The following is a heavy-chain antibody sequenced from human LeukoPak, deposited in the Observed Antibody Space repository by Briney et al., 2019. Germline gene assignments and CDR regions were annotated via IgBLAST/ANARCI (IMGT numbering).Heavy chain of an antibody. V-gene: IGHV1-18*01. CDR1: GYTFTSYG. D-gene: IGHD6-13*01. Sequence: ASVKVSCKASGYTFTSYGISWVRQAPGQGLEWMGWISAYNGNTNYAQKLQGRVTMTTDTSISTAYMELSSLRSDDTAVYYCARTGEVSSSPREFQHWGQGTLVTVSS. J-gene: IGHJ1*01. CDR2: ISAYNGNT. CDR3: ARTGEVSSSPREFQH.